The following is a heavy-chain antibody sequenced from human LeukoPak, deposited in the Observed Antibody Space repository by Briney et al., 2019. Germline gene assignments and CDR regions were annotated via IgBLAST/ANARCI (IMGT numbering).Heavy chain of an antibody. D-gene: IGHD2-2*01. Sequence: QPGGSLRLSCAASGFTFSSYAMSWVRQAPGKGLEWVSSISGSGVGTYYADSVKGRFTISRDNSKNTLYLQMNSLRVEDTAVYYCAKATYCSSSSCKPGLYYYYYMDVWGKGTTVTVSS. CDR3: AKATYCSSSSCKPGLYYYYYMDV. CDR1: GFTFSSYA. J-gene: IGHJ6*03. V-gene: IGHV3-23*01. CDR2: ISGSGVGT.